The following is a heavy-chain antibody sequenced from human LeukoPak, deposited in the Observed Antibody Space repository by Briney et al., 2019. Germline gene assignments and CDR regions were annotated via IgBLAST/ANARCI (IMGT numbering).Heavy chain of an antibody. CDR2: INPNSGGT. J-gene: IGHJ4*02. Sequence: ASVKVSRRASGYTFTGNYINWVRQAPGQGLEWMGWINPNSGGTNYAQKFEGRVTMTRDTSISTAYMELSSLRSDDTAVYYCARDRPGIQLWPLLDWGQGTLVTVSS. CDR3: ARDRPGIQLWPLLD. D-gene: IGHD5-18*01. V-gene: IGHV1-2*02. CDR1: GYTFTGNY.